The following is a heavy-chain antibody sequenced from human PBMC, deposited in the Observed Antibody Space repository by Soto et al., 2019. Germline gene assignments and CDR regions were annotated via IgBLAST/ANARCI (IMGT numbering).Heavy chain of an antibody. Sequence: SLRLSCGASGCTFGSYSVHWVRQAPGNGLEWVAVISYDGSNKYYADSVKGRFTISRDNSKNTLYLQMNSLRAEDTAVYYCASVGGTIVGATIDEAFDIWGQGTMVTVSS. J-gene: IGHJ3*02. V-gene: IGHV3-30-3*01. CDR3: ASVGGTIVGATIDEAFDI. CDR1: GCTFGSYS. CDR2: ISYDGSNK. D-gene: IGHD1-26*01.